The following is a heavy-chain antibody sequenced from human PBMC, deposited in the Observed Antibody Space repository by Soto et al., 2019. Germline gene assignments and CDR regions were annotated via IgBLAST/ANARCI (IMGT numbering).Heavy chain of an antibody. Sequence: PSETLSLTCTVSGGSVSRGDSYWSWIRQPPGKGLEWIGYMYDSGSTYYNPSLKSRVTMSVDTSKNQLSLKVRSVTAADTAVYFCAGRKESSPWLAFVYWSQGTLVTVSS. CDR2: MYDSGST. D-gene: IGHD6-19*01. J-gene: IGHJ4*02. CDR1: GGSVSRGDSY. CDR3: AGRKESSPWLAFVY. V-gene: IGHV4-30-4*01.